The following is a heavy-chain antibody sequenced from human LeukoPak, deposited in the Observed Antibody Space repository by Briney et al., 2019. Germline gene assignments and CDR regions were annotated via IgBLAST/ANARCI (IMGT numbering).Heavy chain of an antibody. V-gene: IGHV1-2*02. CDR3: ATGSGTYSPDY. J-gene: IGHJ4*02. CDR2: IHPNSGGT. CDR1: QSPFTRQY. Sequence: ASVELSYKAAQSPFTRQYLHRVRQAPGQGLGGLGWIHPNSGGTNYAQKFQGRVTITRATSISTAYMELSRLRSDDTAVYYCATGSGTYSPDYWGQGTLVTVSS. D-gene: IGHD3-10*01.